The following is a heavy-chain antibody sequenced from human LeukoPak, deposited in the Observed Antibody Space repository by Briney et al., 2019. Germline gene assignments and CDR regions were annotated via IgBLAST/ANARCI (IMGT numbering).Heavy chain of an antibody. D-gene: IGHD2-8*01. CDR2: IYTSGST. V-gene: IGHV4-4*07. CDR1: GGSISSYY. Sequence: SETLSLTCTVSGGSISSYYWSWIRQPAGKGLEWIGRIYTSGSTNYNPSLKSRVTMSVDTSKNQFSLKLSSVTAADTAVYYCARGQCTNGVCYRAFDIWGQGTMVTVSS. J-gene: IGHJ3*02. CDR3: ARGQCTNGVCYRAFDI.